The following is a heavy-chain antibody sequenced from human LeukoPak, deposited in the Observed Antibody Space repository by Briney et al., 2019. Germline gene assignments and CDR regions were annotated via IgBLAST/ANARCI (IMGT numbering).Heavy chain of an antibody. Sequence: PSETLSLTCTVSGGSISSSSYYWGWIRQPPGKGLEWIGSIYYSGSTYYNPSLKSRVTISVDTSKNQFSLKLSSVTAADTAVYYCARDSGILTGYYPVWGQGTLVTVSS. CDR1: GGSISSSSYY. CDR3: ARDSGILTGYYPV. D-gene: IGHD3-9*01. CDR2: IYYSGST. J-gene: IGHJ4*02. V-gene: IGHV4-39*07.